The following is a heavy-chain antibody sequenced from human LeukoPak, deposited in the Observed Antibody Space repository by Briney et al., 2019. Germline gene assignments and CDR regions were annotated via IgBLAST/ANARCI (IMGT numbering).Heavy chain of an antibody. CDR3: ARENPSSSWFLYFDY. CDR1: GYTFTSYY. V-gene: IGHV1-46*01. J-gene: IGHJ4*02. CDR2: INPSGGST. Sequence: AASVTVSCKASGYTFTSYYMHWVRQAPGQGREWRGIINPSGGSTSYAQKFQGRVTMTRDTSTSTVYMELSSLRSEDTAVYYCARENPSSSWFLYFDYRGQGTLVTVSS. D-gene: IGHD6-13*01.